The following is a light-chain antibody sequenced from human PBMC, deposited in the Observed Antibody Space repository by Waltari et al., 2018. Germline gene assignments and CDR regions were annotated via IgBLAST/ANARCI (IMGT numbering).Light chain of an antibody. CDR3: GTWDSTLSAVV. J-gene: IGLJ3*02. V-gene: IGLV1-51*01. CDR2: DNN. Sequence: QSMLTQPPSVSAAPGQKVTISCSGSSSNIGSNSVSWYHQLPGTAPKVLIYDNNKRPSGIPDRFSGSKSATSATLGITGLQTGDDADYYCGTWDSTLSAVVFGGGTKLTVL. CDR1: SSNIGSNS.